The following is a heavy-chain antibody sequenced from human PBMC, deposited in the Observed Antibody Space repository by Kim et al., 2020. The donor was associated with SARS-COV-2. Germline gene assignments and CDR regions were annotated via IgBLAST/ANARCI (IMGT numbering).Heavy chain of an antibody. CDR2: IFHSGST. V-gene: IGHV4-59*01. CDR3: ARSEGRASWHQFDY. Sequence: SETLSLTCTVSSDSISSYYWSWIRQLPGKGLEWIGYIFHSGSTNYNPSLKSGVTISWDTSRNQFSLDLTSVSDADTAVYYCARSEGRASWHQFDYWGQGIVVTVSS. J-gene: IGHJ4*02. CDR1: SDSISSYY.